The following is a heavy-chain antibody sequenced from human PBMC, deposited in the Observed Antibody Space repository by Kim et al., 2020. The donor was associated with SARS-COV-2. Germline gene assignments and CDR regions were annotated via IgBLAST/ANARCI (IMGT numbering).Heavy chain of an antibody. CDR1: GYTFTGYY. D-gene: IGHD6-13*01. J-gene: IGHJ4*02. CDR3: ASWGYSSSWPSGGADY. Sequence: ASVKVSCKASGYTFTGYYMHWVRQAPGQGLEWMGRINPNSGGTNYAQKFQGRVTMTRDTSISTAYMELSRLRSDDTAVYYCASWGYSSSWPSGGADYWGQGTLVTVSS. CDR2: INPNSGGT. V-gene: IGHV1-2*06.